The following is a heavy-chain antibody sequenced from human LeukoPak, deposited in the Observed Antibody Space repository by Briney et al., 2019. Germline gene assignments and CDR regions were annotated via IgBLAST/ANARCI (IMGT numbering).Heavy chain of an antibody. V-gene: IGHV4-39*07. CDR1: GGSISLSYYY. CDR3: ARGTLYSGWSYYFDY. J-gene: IGHJ4*03. CDR2: VYYSGTT. Sequence: SETLSLTCSVSGGSISLSYYYWGWIRQPPGKALEWIGSVYYSGTTSYNPSLKSRVTISVDMSKNHFSLRLSSVTAADTAMYYCARGTLYSGWSYYFDYWGQGTMVTVSS. D-gene: IGHD6-19*01.